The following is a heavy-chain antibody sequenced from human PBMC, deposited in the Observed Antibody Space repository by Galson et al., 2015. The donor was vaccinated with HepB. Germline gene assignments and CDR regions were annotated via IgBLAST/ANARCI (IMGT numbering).Heavy chain of an antibody. D-gene: IGHD4-11*01. J-gene: IGHJ5*02. V-gene: IGHV1-69*01. CDR1: GGTFSSYA. Sequence: KVSCKASGGTFSSYAFNWLRQAPGQGLEWMGGIIPIFSTTTYAQKFMGRVTITADESTNTAYMELTSLRSEDTAMYYCANSTVTTDWFDPWGQGTLVTVSS. CDR2: IIPIFSTT. CDR3: ANSTVTTDWFDP.